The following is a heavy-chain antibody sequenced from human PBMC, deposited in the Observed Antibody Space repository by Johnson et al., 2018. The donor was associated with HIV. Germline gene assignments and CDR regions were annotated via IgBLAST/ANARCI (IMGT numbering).Heavy chain of an antibody. CDR2: SSGSGGRT. CDR3: ARGLGEGLVIPGPDGYDI. D-gene: IGHD6-19*01. CDR1: GFTFSSYA. J-gene: IGHJ3*02. Sequence: VQLVESGGGLVQPGGSLRLSCAASGFTFSSYAMSWVRQAPGKGLEWVSASSGSGGRTYYVDSVKGRFSISRENSKNTVYLQMNSLRAEDTAVYYCARGLGEGLVIPGPDGYDIWGQGTMVTVSS. V-gene: IGHV3-23*04.